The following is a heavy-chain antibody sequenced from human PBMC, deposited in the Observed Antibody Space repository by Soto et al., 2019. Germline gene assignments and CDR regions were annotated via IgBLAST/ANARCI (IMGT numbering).Heavy chain of an antibody. D-gene: IGHD6-19*01. Sequence: EVQLLESGGGLVQPGGSLRLSCADSGFTFSSYAMSWVRQAPGKGLEWVSAISGSGGSTYYADSVKGRFTISRDNSKNTLYLQMNSLRAEDTAVYYCAKAPKSGWYHGADYWGQGTLVTVAS. J-gene: IGHJ4*02. CDR3: AKAPKSGWYHGADY. CDR2: ISGSGGST. CDR1: GFTFSSYA. V-gene: IGHV3-23*01.